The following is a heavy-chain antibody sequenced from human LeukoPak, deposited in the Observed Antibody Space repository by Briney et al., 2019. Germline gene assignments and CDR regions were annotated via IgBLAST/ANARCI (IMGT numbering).Heavy chain of an antibody. J-gene: IGHJ6*03. CDR1: GGSFSGYY. V-gene: IGHV4-34*01. CDR3: ARSDPATYYDFWSGPPHYYMDV. Sequence: SETLSLTCAGYGGSFSGYYWSWIRQPPGKGMQWIREINHSGRTNYNPSLKIRVTISVDTSKNQFSLKLSSVTAADTAVYYCARSDPATYYDFWSGPPHYYMDVWGKGTTVTVSS. CDR2: INHSGRT. D-gene: IGHD3-3*01.